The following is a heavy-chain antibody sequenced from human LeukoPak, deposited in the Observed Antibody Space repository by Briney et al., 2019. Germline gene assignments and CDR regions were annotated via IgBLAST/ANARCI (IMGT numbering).Heavy chain of an antibody. Sequence: PGGSLRLSCAASGFTFDDYDMSWVRQAPGKGLEWVANINPDGSEKYSVDSVKGRFTISRDNAKNSLYLQMNSLRAEDTAVYYCARDRGYKSFDYWGQGTLVTVSS. CDR3: ARDRGYKSFDY. CDR2: INPDGSEK. J-gene: IGHJ4*02. V-gene: IGHV3-7*01. CDR1: GFTFDDYD. D-gene: IGHD3-10*01.